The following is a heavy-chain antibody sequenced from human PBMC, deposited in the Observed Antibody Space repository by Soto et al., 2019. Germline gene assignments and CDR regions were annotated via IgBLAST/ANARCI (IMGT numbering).Heavy chain of an antibody. CDR2: ISGSGGST. CDR1: GFTFSSYA. Sequence: GGSLRLSCAASGFTFSSYAMSWVRQAPGKGLEWVSAISGSGGSTYYADSVKGRFTISRDNSKNTLYLQMNSLRAEDTAVYYCAKDSSGYPGGYFDYWGQGTLVTAPQ. V-gene: IGHV3-23*01. D-gene: IGHD3-22*01. J-gene: IGHJ4*02. CDR3: AKDSSGYPGGYFDY.